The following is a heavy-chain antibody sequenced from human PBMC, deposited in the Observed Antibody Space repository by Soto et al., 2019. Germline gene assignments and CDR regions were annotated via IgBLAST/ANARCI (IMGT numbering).Heavy chain of an antibody. V-gene: IGHV3-9*01. D-gene: IGHD3-10*01. J-gene: IGHJ6*03. CDR1: GFTFDDYA. Sequence: EVQLVESGGGLVQPGRSLRLSCAASGFTFDDYAMHWVRQAPGKGLEWVSGISWNSGSIGYADSVKGRFTISRDNAKNSLYLQMNSLRAEDTALYYCAKDAQGSGTYYYMDVWGKGTTVTVSS. CDR2: ISWNSGSI. CDR3: AKDAQGSGTYYYMDV.